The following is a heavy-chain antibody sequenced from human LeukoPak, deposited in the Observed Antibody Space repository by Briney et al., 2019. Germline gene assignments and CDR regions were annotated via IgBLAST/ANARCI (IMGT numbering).Heavy chain of an antibody. CDR1: GGSISSFY. D-gene: IGHD5-24*01. Sequence: PSETLSLTCRVSGGSISSFYWSWIRQPPGKGLEWIGYIYYSGSTNCSPSLKSRATISVDTSKKQFSLKLNSMTAADTAVYYCARGGMATVFDYWGQGTLVTVSS. CDR3: ARGGMATVFDY. CDR2: IYYSGST. V-gene: IGHV4-59*01. J-gene: IGHJ4*02.